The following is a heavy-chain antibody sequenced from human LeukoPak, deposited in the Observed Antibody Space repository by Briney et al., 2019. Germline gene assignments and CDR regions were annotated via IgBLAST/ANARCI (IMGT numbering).Heavy chain of an antibody. V-gene: IGHV3-23*01. CDR3: AKDPVSAVAGTDPH. Sequence: GGSLRLSCAASGFTFSSYAMSWVRQAPGMGLEWVSAISGSGGSTYYADSVKGRFTISRDNSKNTLYLQMNSLRAEDTAVYYCAKDPVSAVAGTDPHWGQGTLVTVSS. J-gene: IGHJ4*02. CDR2: ISGSGGST. CDR1: GFTFSSYA. D-gene: IGHD6-19*01.